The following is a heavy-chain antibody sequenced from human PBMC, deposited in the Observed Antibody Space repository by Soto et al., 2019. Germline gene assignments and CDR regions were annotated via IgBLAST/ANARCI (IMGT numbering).Heavy chain of an antibody. CDR2: IIPFFGTS. CDR1: GGTFSSYP. D-gene: IGHD1-26*01. J-gene: IGHJ6*02. Sequence: SVKVSCKASGGTFSSYPINWVRQAPGQGLEWMGGIIPFFGTSNIAQKFQGRVTIIADESTSTVYLELRGLRSEDTAVYYCARVGHVTNYGMAVWGQGTTVTVSS. CDR3: ARVGHVTNYGMAV. V-gene: IGHV1-69*13.